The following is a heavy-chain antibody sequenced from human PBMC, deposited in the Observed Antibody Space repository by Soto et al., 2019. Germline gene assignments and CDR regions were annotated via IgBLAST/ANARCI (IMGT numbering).Heavy chain of an antibody. Sequence: GASVKVSCKASGYTFTSYYMHWVRQAPGQGLEWMGIINPSGGSTSYAQKFQGRVTMTRDTSTSTVYMELSSLRSEDTAVYYCAREIAVAGTDYYYGMDVWGQGTTVTVSS. CDR1: GYTFTSYY. CDR2: INPSGGST. D-gene: IGHD6-19*01. CDR3: AREIAVAGTDYYYGMDV. J-gene: IGHJ6*02. V-gene: IGHV1-46*01.